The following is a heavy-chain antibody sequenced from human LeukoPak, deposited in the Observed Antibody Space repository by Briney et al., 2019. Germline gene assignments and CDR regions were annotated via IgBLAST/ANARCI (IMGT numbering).Heavy chain of an antibody. CDR1: GYSISSGYY. Sequence: SETLSLTCAVSGYSISSGYYWGWLRQPPGKGLELIGSIYHSGSTYYNPSLKSRVTMSVDTSKNQFSLKLSYVTAADTAVYYCARDFWSCYSISFDYWGQGTLVSVSS. CDR2: IYHSGST. V-gene: IGHV4-38-2*02. D-gene: IGHD3-3*01. J-gene: IGHJ4*02. CDR3: ARDFWSCYSISFDY.